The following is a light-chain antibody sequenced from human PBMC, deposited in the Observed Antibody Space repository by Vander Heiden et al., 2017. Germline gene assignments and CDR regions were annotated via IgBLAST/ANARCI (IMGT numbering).Light chain of an antibody. J-gene: IGKJ1*01. CDR3: QQDNNLPL. CDR1: QSVSSN. CDR2: GAS. V-gene: IGKV3-15*01. Sequence: EIVLTQSPAILSVSPGERATLSCRASQSVSSNLAWYQQKPGQAPRLLIYGASTRATGVPARFSGSGSGTDFTLTISRLQSEDFAVYFCQQDNNLPLFGQGTKVEIK.